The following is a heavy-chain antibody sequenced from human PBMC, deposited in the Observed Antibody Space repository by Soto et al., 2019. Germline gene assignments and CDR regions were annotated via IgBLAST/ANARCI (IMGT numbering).Heavy chain of an antibody. CDR3: ARDSHPYYDFWSGYRSRRWFDP. CDR1: GGTFSSYA. J-gene: IGHJ5*02. Sequence: GASVKVSCKASGGTFSSYAISWVRRAPGQGLEWMGGIIPIFGTANYAQKFQGRVTITADESTSTAYMELSSLRSEDTAVYYCARDSHPYYDFWSGYRSRRWFDPWGQGTLVTVSS. D-gene: IGHD3-3*01. CDR2: IIPIFGTA. V-gene: IGHV1-69*13.